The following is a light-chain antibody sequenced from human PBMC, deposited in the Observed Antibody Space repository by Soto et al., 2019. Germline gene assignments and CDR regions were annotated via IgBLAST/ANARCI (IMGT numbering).Light chain of an antibody. CDR3: QQSSSVPRT. CDR1: QSIGYW. Sequence: DIQMTQSPSRLSASVGDRVTITCRASQSIGYWLAWYQQKPGKAPNLLIYAASTLETGVPSRFSGSGYGTEFTLTIASLQPDDSASYYCQQSSSVPRTFGQGTRVDLK. J-gene: IGKJ1*01. V-gene: IGKV1-5*01. CDR2: AAS.